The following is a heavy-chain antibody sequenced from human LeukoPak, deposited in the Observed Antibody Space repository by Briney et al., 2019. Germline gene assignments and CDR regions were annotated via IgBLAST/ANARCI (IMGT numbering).Heavy chain of an antibody. V-gene: IGHV3-11*01. CDR3: ARDRAGRIFDA. CDR1: GFTFSDSY. CDR2: ISSGGTTI. J-gene: IGHJ5*02. Sequence: GGSLRLSCAASGFTFSDSYMSWIRQAPGKGLEWISYISSGGTTIKYTDSVKGRFTISRDNAKNSLYLQMNSLRAEDTAVYCCARDRAGRIFDAWGQGTLVTVSS. D-gene: IGHD1-14*01.